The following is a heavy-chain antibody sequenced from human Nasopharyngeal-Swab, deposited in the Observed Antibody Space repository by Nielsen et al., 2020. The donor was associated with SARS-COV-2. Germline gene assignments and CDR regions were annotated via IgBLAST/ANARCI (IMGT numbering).Heavy chain of an antibody. CDR1: GCTFTSYA. CDR3: ARDGSLSYCGGDCPPYGMDV. V-gene: IGHV1-69*13. CDR2: IIPIFGTA. J-gene: IGHJ6*02. D-gene: IGHD2-21*02. Sequence: SSVKVSCKASGCTFTSYAISWVRQAPGQGLEWMGGIIPIFGTANYAQKFQGRVTITADESTSTAYMELSSLRSEDTAVYYCARDGSLSYCGGDCPPYGMDVWGQGTTVTVSS.